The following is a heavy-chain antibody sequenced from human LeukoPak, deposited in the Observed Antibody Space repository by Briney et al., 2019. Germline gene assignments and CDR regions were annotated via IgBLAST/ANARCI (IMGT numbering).Heavy chain of an antibody. CDR2: IIPIFGSA. CDR3: AREHDVVIVSAEEYYYYGMDV. J-gene: IGHJ6*02. D-gene: IGHD2/OR15-2a*01. Sequence: GASVKVSCKASGDDFNSYAFNWVRQAPGQGHEWMGGIIPIFGSANYAQRFQGRVTITADESTSTVYMELSSLRSEDTAVYYCAREHDVVIVSAEEYYYYGMDVWGQGTTVTVS. CDR1: GDDFNSYA. V-gene: IGHV1-69*13.